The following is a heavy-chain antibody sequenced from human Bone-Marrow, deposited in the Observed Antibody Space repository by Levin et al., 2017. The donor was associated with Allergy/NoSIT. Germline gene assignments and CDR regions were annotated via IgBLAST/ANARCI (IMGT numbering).Heavy chain of an antibody. CDR1: GGAISGGVYY. CDR3: ARVVNGGSYRYGALDI. Sequence: LRLSCTVSGGAISGGVYYWSWIRHRPGKGLEWIGYIYYNGNTYYNPSLKSRLTILVDPSKNQFSLKLTSATAADTAEYFCARVVNGGSYRYGALDIWGQGTIVTVSS. J-gene: IGHJ3*02. CDR2: IYYNGNT. V-gene: IGHV4-31*03. D-gene: IGHD3-16*02.